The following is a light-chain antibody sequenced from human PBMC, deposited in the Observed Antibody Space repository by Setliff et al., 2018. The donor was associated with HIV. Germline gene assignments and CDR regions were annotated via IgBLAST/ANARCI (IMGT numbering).Light chain of an antibody. Sequence: QSALTQPPSASGSPGQSVTISCTGTSSDVGGYNYVSWYQQHPGKAPKLMIHDVSNRPSGVSNRFSGSKSGNMASLTISGLQAEDEADYYCSSYSSRSTPSVFGTGTKVTVL. V-gene: IGLV2-14*01. CDR2: DVS. CDR3: SSYSSRSTPSV. J-gene: IGLJ1*01. CDR1: SSDVGGYNY.